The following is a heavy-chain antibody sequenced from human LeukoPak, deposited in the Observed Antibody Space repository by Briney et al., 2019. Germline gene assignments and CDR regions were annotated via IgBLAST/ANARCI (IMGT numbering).Heavy chain of an antibody. J-gene: IGHJ6*02. CDR3: ARGPFYEEVKEYGMDV. V-gene: IGHV1-2*02. CDR2: IDARSGAT. D-gene: IGHD2/OR15-2a*01. CDR1: GYNFAGYY. Sequence: ASVKVSCKASGYNFAGYYMNWVRQAPGQGLEWMGWIDARSGATNYGQKFQGRIIMTRDTSISTAYMELSSLTSDDTAVYYCARGPFYEEVKEYGMDVWGQGTTVSVSS.